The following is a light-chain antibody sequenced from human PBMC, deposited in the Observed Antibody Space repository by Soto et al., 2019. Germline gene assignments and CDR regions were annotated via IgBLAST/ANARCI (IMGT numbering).Light chain of an antibody. Sequence: EIVMTQSPVTLSMSPGDRVILSCRASQSVSSDLAWYHQKPGQAPRLLIYGASTGATGIPARFSGSGSGTEFTLTINSLQSEDFAVYYCQQYNNWPRTFGQGTKVDIK. CDR3: QQYNNWPRT. V-gene: IGKV3-15*01. CDR2: GAS. J-gene: IGKJ1*01. CDR1: QSVSSD.